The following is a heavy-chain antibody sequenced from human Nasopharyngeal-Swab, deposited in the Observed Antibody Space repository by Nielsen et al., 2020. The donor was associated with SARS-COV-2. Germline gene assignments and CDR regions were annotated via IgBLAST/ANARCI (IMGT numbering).Heavy chain of an antibody. D-gene: IGHD4-23*01. J-gene: IGHJ6*02. CDR3: ARDDTVVSPWSYYYYGMDV. CDR1: GLTSSSYA. V-gene: IGHV3-30-3*01. Sequence: GGSLRLSCAASGLTSSSYAMHWVRQAPGKGLEWVAVISYDGSNKYYADSVKGRFTISRDNSKNTLYLQMNSLRAEDTAVYYCARDDTVVSPWSYYYYGMDVWGQGTTVTVSS. CDR2: ISYDGSNK.